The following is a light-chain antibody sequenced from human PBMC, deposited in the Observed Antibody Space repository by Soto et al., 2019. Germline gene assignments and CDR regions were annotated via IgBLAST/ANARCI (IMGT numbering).Light chain of an antibody. CDR2: GNS. CDR1: SSNIGAGYD. CDR3: QSYDSSLSGYVV. V-gene: IGLV1-40*01. J-gene: IGLJ2*01. Sequence: QSVLTQPPSVSGAPGQRVTISCTGSSSNIGAGYDVHWYQQLPGTAPKLHIYGNSNRPSGVPDRFSGSKSGTSASLAITGLQADDEADYYCQSYDSSLSGYVVFGGGTKVTVL.